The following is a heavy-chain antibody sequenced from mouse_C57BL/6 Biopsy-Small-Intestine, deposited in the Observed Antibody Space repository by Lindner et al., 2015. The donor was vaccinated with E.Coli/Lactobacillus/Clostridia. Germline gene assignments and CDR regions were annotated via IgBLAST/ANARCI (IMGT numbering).Heavy chain of an antibody. J-gene: IGHJ1*01. V-gene: IGHV1-81*01. CDR2: ISAYNGNT. CDR1: GYTFTSYG. CDR3: ARDSSSWYYYHYGMDV. Sequence: SVKVSCKASGYTFTSYGISWVRQAPGQGLEWMGWISAYNGNTNYAQKLQGRVTMTTDTSTSTAYMELRSLRSDDTAVYYCARDSSSWYYYHYGMDVWGQGTTVTVSS. D-gene: IGHD1-1*01.